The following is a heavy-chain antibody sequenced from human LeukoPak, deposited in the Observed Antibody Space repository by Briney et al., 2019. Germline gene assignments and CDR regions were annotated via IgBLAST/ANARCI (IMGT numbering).Heavy chain of an antibody. CDR2: IYYSGST. CDR1: GGSISSSSYY. D-gene: IGHD2-2*01. V-gene: IGHV4-39*01. Sequence: SETLSLTCTVSGGSISSSSYYWGWIRQPPGKGLEWIGSIYYSGSTYYNPSLKSRVTISVDTSKNQFSLKLSSVTAADTAVHYCAIVVVPAAPEDQYYYYGMDVWGQGTTVTVSS. CDR3: AIVVVPAAPEDQYYYYGMDV. J-gene: IGHJ6*02.